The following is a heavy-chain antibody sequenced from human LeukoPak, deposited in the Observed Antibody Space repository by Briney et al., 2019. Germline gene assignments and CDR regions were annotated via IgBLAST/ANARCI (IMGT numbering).Heavy chain of an antibody. CDR2: INPNSGGT. J-gene: IGHJ4*02. Sequence: ASVKVSCKASGYTFIDYYVNWVRQAPGQGLEWMGWINPNSGGTNYAQKFQGRVTMTGDTSTSTVYMELSSLRSDDTAVYYCAIYYDSSGYPTDIDYWGQGTLVTVSS. D-gene: IGHD3-22*01. V-gene: IGHV1-2*02. CDR3: AIYYDSSGYPTDIDY. CDR1: GYTFIDYY.